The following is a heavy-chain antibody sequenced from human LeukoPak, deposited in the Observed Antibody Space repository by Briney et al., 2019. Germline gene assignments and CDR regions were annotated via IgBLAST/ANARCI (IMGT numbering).Heavy chain of an antibody. CDR2: VYYSGST. J-gene: IGHJ4*02. CDR1: GGSITSSSSY. CDR3: ATYGGGQGGRGY. Sequence: SETLSLTCTVSGGSITSSSSYWGWIRQPPGKGLVWIGSVYYSGSTYYNPSLESRVTVSVDTSKNQFSLILSSVTAADTAVYFCATYGGGQGGRGYWGQGTLVTVFS. D-gene: IGHD6-19*01. V-gene: IGHV4-39*01.